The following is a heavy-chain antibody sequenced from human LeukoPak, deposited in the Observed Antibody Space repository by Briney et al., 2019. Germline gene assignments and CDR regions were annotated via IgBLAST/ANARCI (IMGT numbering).Heavy chain of an antibody. Sequence: SETLSLTCTVSGASISSYWWSWIRQPAGKGLEYIGRVYTSGSTSYNPSLRSRVAISVDTSKNQVFLKMTSVTAADTAVYYCAGLYVWGKGTTVTISS. D-gene: IGHD3-16*01. V-gene: IGHV4-4*07. CDR1: GASISSYW. CDR2: VYTSGST. CDR3: AGLYV. J-gene: IGHJ6*04.